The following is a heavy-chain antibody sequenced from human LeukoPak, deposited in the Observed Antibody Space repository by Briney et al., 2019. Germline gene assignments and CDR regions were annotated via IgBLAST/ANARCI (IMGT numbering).Heavy chain of an antibody. CDR2: IIPIFGTA. V-gene: IGHV1-69*13. J-gene: IGHJ6*03. Sequence: SVKVSCKASGGTFSSYAISWVRQAPGQGLEWMGGIIPIFGTAKYAQKFQGRVTITADESTSTAYMELSSLRSEDTAVYYCARAPYYYGSGSYYYYYYYMDVWGKGTTVTVSS. D-gene: IGHD3-10*01. CDR3: ARAPYYYGSGSYYYYYYYMDV. CDR1: GGTFSSYA.